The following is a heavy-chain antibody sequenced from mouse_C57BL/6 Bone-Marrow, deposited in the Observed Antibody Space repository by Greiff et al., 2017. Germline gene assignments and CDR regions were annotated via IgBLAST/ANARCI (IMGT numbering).Heavy chain of an antibody. CDR2: IDPHSGGT. CDR1: GYTFTSYW. J-gene: IGHJ2*01. Sequence: QVQLQQPGAELVKPGASVKLSCKASGYTFTSYWMHWVKQRPGRGLEWIGRIDPHSGGTTYNEKFKSKATLTVDKPSSTDYMQRRSLTSEDSAVYYCARGENYYGSSSYYVDSWGQDTTLTVSS. V-gene: IGHV1-72*01. D-gene: IGHD1-1*01. CDR3: ARGENYYGSSSYYVDS.